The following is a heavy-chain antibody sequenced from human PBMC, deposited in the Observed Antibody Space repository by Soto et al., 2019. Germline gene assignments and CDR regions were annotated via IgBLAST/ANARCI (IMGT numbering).Heavy chain of an antibody. CDR1: GGTFSSYP. CDR3: ARALVSDYDTDY. J-gene: IGHJ4*02. Sequence: QVQLVQSGAEVKKPGSSVKVSCKASGGTFSSYPISWVRQAPGQGLEWMGRIIPVLGIPNYAQKFQGRVTITADQATSTAYTELSSRRSEDAAVSYCARALVSDYDTDYWGQGTLVTVSS. D-gene: IGHD5-12*01. V-gene: IGHV1-69*02. CDR2: IIPVLGIP.